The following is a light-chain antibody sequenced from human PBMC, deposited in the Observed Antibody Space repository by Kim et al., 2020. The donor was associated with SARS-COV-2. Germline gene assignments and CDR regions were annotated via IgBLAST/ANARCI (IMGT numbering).Light chain of an antibody. CDR3: QQYGSSPVT. J-gene: IGKJ2*01. V-gene: IGKV3-20*01. CDR2: GAS. Sequence: LSPGDRATLSGRAGKSCSRSDLAWYQQRPGPAPRRLIRGASNRATGMSGRISGSGSGTDFTLTISRLEPEDFAVYYCQQYGSSPVTFGQGPKLEI. CDR1: KSCSRSD.